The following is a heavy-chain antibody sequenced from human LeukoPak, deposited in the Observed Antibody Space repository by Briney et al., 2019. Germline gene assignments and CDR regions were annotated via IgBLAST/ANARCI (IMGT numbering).Heavy chain of an antibody. J-gene: IGHJ5*02. CDR3: AREDHGRVNSGSYGPPDDWFDP. D-gene: IGHD1-26*01. Sequence: EASVTVSCKASGYTFTSYGISWVRQAPGQGLEWMGWISAYNGNTNYAQKLQGRVTMTTDTSTSTAYMELRSLRSDDTAVYYCAREDHGRVNSGSYGPPDDWFDPWGQGTLVTVSS. CDR1: GYTFTSYG. CDR2: ISAYNGNT. V-gene: IGHV1-18*01.